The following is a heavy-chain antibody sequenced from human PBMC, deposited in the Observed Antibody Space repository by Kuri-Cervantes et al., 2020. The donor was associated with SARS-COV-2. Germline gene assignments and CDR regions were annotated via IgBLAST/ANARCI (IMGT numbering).Heavy chain of an antibody. J-gene: IGHJ6*03. CDR1: GGSFSGFY. D-gene: IGHD2-2*01. CDR3: AGSSKYYYYMDV. V-gene: IGHV4-34*01. CDR2: INHSGSA. Sequence: ESLKISCAVYGGSFSGFYWSWIRQAPGKGLEWIGEINHSGSANYSPSLKSRVTISVDTSKNQFSLKLSSVTAADTAVYYCAGSSKYYYYMDVWGKGTTVTVSS.